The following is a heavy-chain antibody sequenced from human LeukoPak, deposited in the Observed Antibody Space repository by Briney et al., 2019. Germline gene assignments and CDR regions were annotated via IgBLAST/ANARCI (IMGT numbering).Heavy chain of an antibody. J-gene: IGHJ4*02. D-gene: IGHD2-15*01. CDR1: GYTFTSYY. CDR2: INPSGGST. CDR3: ARVAKPVVVVAAGPGY. V-gene: IGHV1-46*01. Sequence: ASVKVSCKASGYTFTSYYMHWVRQAPGQGLEWMGIINPSGGSTSYAQKFQGRVTMTRDTSTSTVYMELSSLRSEDTAVYYCARVAKPVVVVAAGPGYWGQGTLVTVSS.